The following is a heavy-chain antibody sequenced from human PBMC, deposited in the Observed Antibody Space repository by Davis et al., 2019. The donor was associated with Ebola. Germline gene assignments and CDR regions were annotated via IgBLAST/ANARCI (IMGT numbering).Heavy chain of an antibody. D-gene: IGHD6-19*01. Sequence: ASVKVSCKASGYTFTSYYMHWVRQAPGQGLEWMGIINPTTGNTTYAQRFQGRVTMIRDTSTSTVYMELSSLRSEDTAVYYCARGAQWLVHGNWGQGTLVTVSS. CDR2: INPTTGNT. J-gene: IGHJ4*02. CDR3: ARGAQWLVHGN. CDR1: GYTFTSYY. V-gene: IGHV1-46*01.